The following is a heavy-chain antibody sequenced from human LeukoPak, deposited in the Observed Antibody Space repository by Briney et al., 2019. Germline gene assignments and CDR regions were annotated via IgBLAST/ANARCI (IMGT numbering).Heavy chain of an antibody. CDR1: GFTFRTYA. D-gene: IGHD2-15*01. CDR3: AKDRYCGGGTCYWSYFDY. Sequence: GGSLRLPCAASGFTFRTYAMSWVRQAPGKGLEWVSAISGGGGSTYYADSVKGRFTISRDNSKNTLFLQMNSLRAEDTAVYYCAKDRYCGGGTCYWSYFDYWGQGTLVTVSS. J-gene: IGHJ4*02. V-gene: IGHV3-23*01. CDR2: ISGGGGST.